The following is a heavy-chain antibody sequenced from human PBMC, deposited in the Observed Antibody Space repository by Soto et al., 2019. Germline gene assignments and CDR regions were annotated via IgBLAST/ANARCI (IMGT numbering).Heavy chain of an antibody. V-gene: IGHV1-69*01. Sequence: QVQLVQSGAEVKKPGSSVKVSCKASGGTFSSYSINWVRQAPGQGLEWMGEIIPTLGTANYAQKFQGRVTMTADESTSTAYMELSSLRSEDTAVYYCARDGGRHSGGIDYWGQGTLVTVSS. CDR1: GGTFSSYS. CDR2: IIPTLGTA. D-gene: IGHD1-26*01. J-gene: IGHJ4*02. CDR3: ARDGGRHSGGIDY.